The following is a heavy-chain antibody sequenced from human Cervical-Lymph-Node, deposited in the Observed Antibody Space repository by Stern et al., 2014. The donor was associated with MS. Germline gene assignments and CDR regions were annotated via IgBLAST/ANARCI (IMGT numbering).Heavy chain of an antibody. CDR2: IIPIFDKP. J-gene: IGHJ3*01. V-gene: IGHV1-69*06. Sequence: VQLVESGAEVKKPGTSVKVSCKASGGTFTSFSINWVRQVPGQSLEWMGGIIPIFDKPKLAPKFQGRVTITADSSTSTVYMALNSLRSDDTAVYYCVLPSKVTTAAFDVWGRGTMVTVSS. CDR1: GGTFTSFS. D-gene: IGHD4-17*01. CDR3: VLPSKVTTAAFDV.